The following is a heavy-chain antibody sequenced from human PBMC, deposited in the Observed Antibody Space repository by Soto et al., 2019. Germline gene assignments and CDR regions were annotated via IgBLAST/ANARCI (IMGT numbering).Heavy chain of an antibody. D-gene: IGHD6-19*01. Sequence: SVKVSCKASGGTFSSYIISWVRQAPGQGLEWMGGIIPIFGTANYAQKFQGRVTITADKSTSTAYMELSSLRSEDTAVYYCARALALGIAVAGRGPDYYYYGMDVWGQGTTVTVSS. V-gene: IGHV1-69*06. CDR2: IIPIFGTA. CDR3: ARALALGIAVAGRGPDYYYYGMDV. CDR1: GGTFSSYI. J-gene: IGHJ6*02.